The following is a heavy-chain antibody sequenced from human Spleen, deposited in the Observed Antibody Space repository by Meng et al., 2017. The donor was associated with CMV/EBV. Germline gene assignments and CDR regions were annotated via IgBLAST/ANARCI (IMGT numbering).Heavy chain of an antibody. V-gene: IGHV4-39*07. Sequence: SETLSLTCTVSGGSISSSSYYWGWIRQPPGKGLEWIGSIYYSGSTYYNPSLKSRVTISVDTSKNQFSLKPSSVTAADTAVYYCTRTSGCSSTSCQLGYYYYGVDVWGQGTTVTVSS. CDR2: IYYSGST. CDR3: TRTSGCSSTSCQLGYYYYGVDV. J-gene: IGHJ6*02. D-gene: IGHD2-2*01. CDR1: GGSISSSSYY.